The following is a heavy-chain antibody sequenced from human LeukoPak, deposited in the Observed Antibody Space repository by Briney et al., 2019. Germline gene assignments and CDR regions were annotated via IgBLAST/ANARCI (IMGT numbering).Heavy chain of an antibody. V-gene: IGHV4-59*01. Sequence: SETLSLTCTVSGGSISSYYWSWIRQPPGKGLEWVGYIYYSGSTNYNPSLKSRVTISVDTSKNQFSLKLSSVTAADTAVYYCARAKGNWFDPWGQGTLVTVSS. CDR2: IYYSGST. CDR3: ARAKGNWFDP. J-gene: IGHJ5*02. CDR1: GGSISSYY.